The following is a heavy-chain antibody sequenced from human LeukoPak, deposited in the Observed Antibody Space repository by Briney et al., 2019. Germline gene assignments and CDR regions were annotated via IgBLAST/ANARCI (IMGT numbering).Heavy chain of an antibody. D-gene: IGHD1-26*01. J-gene: IGHJ3*02. V-gene: IGHV4-61*02. CDR3: ARVGGSYYLDAFDI. CDR1: GGSISSGSYY. CDR2: IYTSGST. Sequence: TSETLSLTCTVSGGSISSGSYYWSWIRQPAGKGLEWIGRIYTSGSTTYNPSLKSRVAISVDTSKNQFFLKLSSVTAADTAVYYCARVGGSYYLDAFDIWGQGTMVTVSS.